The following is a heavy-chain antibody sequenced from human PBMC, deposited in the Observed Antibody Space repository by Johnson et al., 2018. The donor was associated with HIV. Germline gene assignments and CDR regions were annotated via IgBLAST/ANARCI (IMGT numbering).Heavy chain of an antibody. CDR1: GFTFSSNA. D-gene: IGHD3-16*01. V-gene: IGHV3-23*04. CDR2: ISGRGGTT. J-gene: IGHJ3*02. CDR3: GGNGGSGRTSEDAFDI. Sequence: VQLVESGGGVVQPGGSLTLSCAASGFTFSSNAMSWVRQAPGKGLEWVSHISGRGGTTYYADSVTGRFTISRDKSKNTLYLQKNSLRAEDTTVFYCGGNGGSGRTSEDAFDIWGQGTMVIVSS.